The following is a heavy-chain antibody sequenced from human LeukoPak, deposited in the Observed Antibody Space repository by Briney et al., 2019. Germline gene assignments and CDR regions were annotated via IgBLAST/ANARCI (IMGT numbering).Heavy chain of an antibody. CDR2: INHSGST. D-gene: IGHD6-6*01. CDR1: GGSFSGYY. CDR3: ARRLAARPPRPFDY. Sequence: PSETLSLTCAVYGGSFSGYYWSWIRQPPGKGLEWIGEINHSGSTNYNPSLKSRVTISVDTSKNQFSLKLSSVTAADTAVYYCARRLAARPPRPFDYWGQGTLVTVSS. J-gene: IGHJ4*02. V-gene: IGHV4-34*01.